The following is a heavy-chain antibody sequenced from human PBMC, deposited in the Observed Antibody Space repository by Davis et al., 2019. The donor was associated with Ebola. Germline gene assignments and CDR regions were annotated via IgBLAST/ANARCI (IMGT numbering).Heavy chain of an antibody. CDR1: GTSFSTYY. CDR2: IYTTGTT. Sequence: MPSETLSLTCTVSGTSFSTYYWSWIRQPAGKGLEWIGRIYTTGTTNYNPSLKSRVTMSVDTSKNQFSLKLSYVTAADTAVYYCAREFKEWGQGTLVTVSS. CDR3: AREFKE. J-gene: IGHJ1*01. V-gene: IGHV4-4*07.